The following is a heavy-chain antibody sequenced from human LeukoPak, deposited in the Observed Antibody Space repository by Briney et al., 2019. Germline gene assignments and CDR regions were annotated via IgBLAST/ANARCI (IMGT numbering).Heavy chain of an antibody. J-gene: IGHJ4*02. Sequence: GGSLRLSCAASGFTFSNYWMNWVRQAPGKGLEWVANIKQDGSAKYYVDSVKGRFTISRDNAKNSLYLQMNSLGAEGTAVYYCARTIREQWLTIDFWGQGTLLTVSS. CDR1: GFTFSNYW. V-gene: IGHV3-7*04. CDR2: IKQDGSAK. D-gene: IGHD6-19*01. CDR3: ARTIREQWLTIDF.